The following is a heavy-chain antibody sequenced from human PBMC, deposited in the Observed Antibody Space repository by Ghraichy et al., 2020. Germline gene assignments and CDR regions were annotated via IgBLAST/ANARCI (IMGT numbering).Heavy chain of an antibody. CDR2: IYHGGST. D-gene: IGHD6-13*01. CDR1: GYSIRSGYY. CDR3: ARSVNRYSHNFDY. J-gene: IGHJ4*02. V-gene: IGHV4-38-2*01. Sequence: TLSLTCAVSGYSIRSGYYWGWIRQPPGKGLEWIGTIYHGGSTYYNPSLMSRVTISVDTSKNQFSLRLSSVTAADTAMYYCARSVNRYSHNFDYWGQGTLVTVSS.